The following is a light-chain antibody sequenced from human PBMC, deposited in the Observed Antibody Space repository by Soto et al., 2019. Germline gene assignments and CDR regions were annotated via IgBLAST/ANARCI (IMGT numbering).Light chain of an antibody. CDR3: QQSYDTPLT. Sequence: IQMTQSPCSLSASVGDRVTITLRASQSISSYLNWYQQKPGKAPKLLIYAASSLQSGVPSRFSGSGSGTDFTLTISSLQPEDFATYYCQQSYDTPLTFGGGTKVDI. V-gene: IGKV1-39*01. CDR1: QSISSY. J-gene: IGKJ4*01. CDR2: AAS.